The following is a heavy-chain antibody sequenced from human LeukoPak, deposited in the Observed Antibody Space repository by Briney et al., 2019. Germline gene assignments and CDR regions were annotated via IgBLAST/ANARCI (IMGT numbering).Heavy chain of an antibody. CDR1: GFTFSSYS. CDR2: ISSRSSYI. V-gene: IGHV3-21*01. D-gene: IGHD5-18*01. Sequence: GGSLRLSCAASGFTFSSYSMNWVRQAPGKGREWVSSISSRSSYIYYADSVKGRFTISRDNAKNSLYLQMNSLRAEDTAVYYCASTRGYSYGLFDYWGQGTLVTVSS. J-gene: IGHJ4*02. CDR3: ASTRGYSYGLFDY.